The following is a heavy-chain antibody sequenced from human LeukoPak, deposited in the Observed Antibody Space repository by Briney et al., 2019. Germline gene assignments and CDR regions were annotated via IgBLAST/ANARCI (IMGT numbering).Heavy chain of an antibody. Sequence: ASVKVSCKASGGTFSSYAISWVRQAPGQGLEWMGGIIPIFGTANYAQKFQGRVTITTDESTSTAYMELSSLRSEDTAVYYCARDFPGYYYMDVWGKGTTVTVSS. CDR3: ARDFPGYYYMDV. CDR1: GGTFSSYA. J-gene: IGHJ6*03. V-gene: IGHV1-69*05. CDR2: IIPIFGTA.